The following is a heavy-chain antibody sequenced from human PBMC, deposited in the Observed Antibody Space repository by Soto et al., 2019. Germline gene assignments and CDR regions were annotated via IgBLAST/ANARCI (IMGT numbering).Heavy chain of an antibody. Sequence: ASVKVSCKASGYTFTSYGISWVRQAPGQGLEWMGWISAYNGNTNYAQKLQGRVTMTTDTSTSTAYMELRSLRSDDTAVYYCARDLFSGYSGYEGSAWFDPWGQGTLVTVSS. J-gene: IGHJ5*02. V-gene: IGHV1-18*01. CDR2: ISAYNGNT. CDR3: ARDLFSGYSGYEGSAWFDP. D-gene: IGHD5-12*01. CDR1: GYTFTSYG.